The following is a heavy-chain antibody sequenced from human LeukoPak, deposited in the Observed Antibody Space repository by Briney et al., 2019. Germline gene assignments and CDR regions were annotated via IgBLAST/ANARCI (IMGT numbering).Heavy chain of an antibody. J-gene: IGHJ4*02. Sequence: GGSLRLSCAASGFTVSSNFISWVRQAPGKGLAWVSVIYSGGSTYYADSVQGRSTSSSDNYKNTLYLQMNSLRAEDTTVKNCARADCSGGSCYCFACWGQGSLVTDYS. CDR1: GFTVSSNF. V-gene: IGHV3-66*01. CDR3: ARADCSGGSCYCFAC. CDR2: IYSGGST. D-gene: IGHD2-15*01.